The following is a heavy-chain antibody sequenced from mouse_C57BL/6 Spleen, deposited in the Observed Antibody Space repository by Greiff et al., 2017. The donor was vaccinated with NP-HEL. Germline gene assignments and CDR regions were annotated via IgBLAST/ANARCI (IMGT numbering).Heavy chain of an antibody. V-gene: IGHV14-4*01. Sequence: VQLKESGAELVRPGASVKLSCKASGFNFKDYYMHWVKQRPEQGLEWIGWIDPENGDTEYASKFQGKATITADTSSNTAYLQLSSLTSEDTAVYCYTHYYGNSAYWGQGTLVTVSA. CDR1: GFNFKDYY. CDR2: IDPENGDT. D-gene: IGHD2-1*01. J-gene: IGHJ3*01. CDR3: THYYGNSAY.